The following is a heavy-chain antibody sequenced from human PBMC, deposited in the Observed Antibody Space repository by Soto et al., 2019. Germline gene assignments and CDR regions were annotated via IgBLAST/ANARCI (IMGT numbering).Heavy chain of an antibody. CDR1: GYTFTGYG. J-gene: IGHJ4*02. CDR2: ISAYNGNT. V-gene: IGHV1-18*01. Sequence: ASVKVSCKASGYTFTGYGISWVRQAPGQGLEWMGWISAYNGNTNYAQKLQGRVTMTTDTSTSTAYMELRSLRSDDTAVYYCARPVYYYDSSGYQQYYFDYWGQGTLVTVSS. D-gene: IGHD3-22*01. CDR3: ARPVYYYDSSGYQQYYFDY.